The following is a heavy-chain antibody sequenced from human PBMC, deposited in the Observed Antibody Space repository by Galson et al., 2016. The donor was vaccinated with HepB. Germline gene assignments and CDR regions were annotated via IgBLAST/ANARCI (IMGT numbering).Heavy chain of an antibody. CDR3: ARATDVPSGYRGGIFDM. V-gene: IGHV3-48*02. CDR2: ISSSSGTI. CDR1: GFTFSTYT. J-gene: IGHJ3*02. D-gene: IGHD6-13*01. Sequence: SLRLSCAASGFTFSTYTMNWVRQAPGKGLEWVSYISSSSGTIYYVDSVTGRFPISRDNAKNSLYLQMNSLRDEDTAVYFCARATDVPSGYRGGIFDMWGQGTVVTVSS.